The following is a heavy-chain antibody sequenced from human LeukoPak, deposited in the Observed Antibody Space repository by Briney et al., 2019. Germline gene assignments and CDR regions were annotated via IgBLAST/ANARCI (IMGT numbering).Heavy chain of an antibody. CDR1: GYSFTSYW. CDR2: IDPSDSYT. CDR3: ARHRGDPYYYYGMDV. D-gene: IGHD2-21*02. Sequence: GESLKISCKGSGYSFTSYWISWVRQMPGKGLEWMGRIDPSDSYTNYSPSLQGHVAISADKSISTAYLQWSSLKASDTAMYYCARHRGDPYYYYGMDVWGQGTTVTVSS. V-gene: IGHV5-10-1*01. J-gene: IGHJ6*02.